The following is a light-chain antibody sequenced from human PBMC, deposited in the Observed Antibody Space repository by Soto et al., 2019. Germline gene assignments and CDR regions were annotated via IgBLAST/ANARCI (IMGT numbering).Light chain of an antibody. CDR1: SSDVGGYNY. CDR3: SSYVGSNRGV. CDR2: EVN. V-gene: IGLV2-8*01. Sequence: QSALIQPPSASGSPGQSVTISCTGSSSDVGGYNYVSWYQHHPGKAPRLMIYEVNKRPSGVPDRFSGSKSGNTASLTVSGLQAEDEADYYCSSYVGSNRGVFGGGTQLTVL. J-gene: IGLJ3*02.